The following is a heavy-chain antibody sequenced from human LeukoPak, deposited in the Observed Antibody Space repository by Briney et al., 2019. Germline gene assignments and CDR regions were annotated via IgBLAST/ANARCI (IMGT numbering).Heavy chain of an antibody. CDR2: TYYRSKWYN. J-gene: IGHJ4*02. CDR1: GDSVSSNSAA. V-gene: IGHV6-1*01. Sequence: QTHSLTCAISGDSVSSNSAAWNWIRPSPSRGLEWLGRTYYRSKWYNDYAMSVKSRITLNPDTSKNQFSLQLDPVTPEDTAVYYCSRELDYWGQGTLVTVSS. CDR3: SRELDY.